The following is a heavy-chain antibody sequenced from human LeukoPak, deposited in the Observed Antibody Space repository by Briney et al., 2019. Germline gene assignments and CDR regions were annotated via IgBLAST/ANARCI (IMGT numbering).Heavy chain of an antibody. V-gene: IGHV3-30*02. CDR1: GFTFSSYG. Sequence: GGSLRLSCAASGFTFSSYGMHWVRQAPGEGLEWVAFIRYDGSNKYYADSVKGRFTISRDNYKNTLYLQMNSLRAEDTAVYYCAKDTREEDAFDIWGQGTMVTVSS. CDR2: IRYDGSNK. CDR3: AKDTREEDAFDI. J-gene: IGHJ3*02. D-gene: IGHD1-26*01.